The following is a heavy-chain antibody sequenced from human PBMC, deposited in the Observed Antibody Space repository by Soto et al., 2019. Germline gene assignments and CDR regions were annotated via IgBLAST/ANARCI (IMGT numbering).Heavy chain of an antibody. CDR1: GGTFSSYA. V-gene: IGHV1-69*01. CDR2: IIPIFGIA. Sequence: QVPLVQSGAEVKKPGSSVKVSCKASGGTFSSYAISWVRQAPGQGLEWMGGIIPIFGIANYAQKFQGRVTITADESTSTAYMELSSLRSEDTAVYYCANTRSYCSGGSCYSGYFDYWGQGTLVTVSS. J-gene: IGHJ4*02. D-gene: IGHD2-15*01. CDR3: ANTRSYCSGGSCYSGYFDY.